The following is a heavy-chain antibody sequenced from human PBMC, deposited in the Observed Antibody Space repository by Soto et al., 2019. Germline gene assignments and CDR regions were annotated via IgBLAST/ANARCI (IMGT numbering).Heavy chain of an antibody. D-gene: IGHD3-22*01. V-gene: IGHV4-30-2*01. CDR3: ARAPARYYYDSSGYYYGDYFDY. CDR2: LYHSGST. J-gene: IGHJ4*02. CDR1: GGSISSGGYS. Sequence: QLQLQESGSGLVKPSQTLSLTCAVSGGSISSGGYSWSWIRQPPGKGLEWIGYLYHSGSTYYNPSLKSRGTISVDRSTNQFSLKLSSVTAADTAVYYCARAPARYYYDSSGYYYGDYFDYWGQGTLVTVSS.